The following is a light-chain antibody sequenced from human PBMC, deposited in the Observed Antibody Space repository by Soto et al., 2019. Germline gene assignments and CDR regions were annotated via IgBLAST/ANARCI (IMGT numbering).Light chain of an antibody. Sequence: QSALTQPASVSGSPGQSITISCTGTSSDVGSYNLVSWYQQHPGKAPKLMIYDGSKRPSGVSNRFSGSKSGNTASLTISGLQDDDEADYYCCSYAASSNSVVFGGGTKLTVL. CDR1: SSDVGSYNL. V-gene: IGLV2-23*01. J-gene: IGLJ2*01. CDR2: DGS. CDR3: CSYAASSNSVV.